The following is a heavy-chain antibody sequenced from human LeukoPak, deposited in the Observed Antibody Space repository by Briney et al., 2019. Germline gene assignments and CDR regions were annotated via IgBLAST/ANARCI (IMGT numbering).Heavy chain of an antibody. Sequence: GGSLRLSCAASGFTFSSYSMNWVRQAPGKGLEWVSSISSSSSYIYYADSVKGRFTISRDNAKNSLYLQMNSLRAEDTAVYYCARDQRGYSYGYRYWGQGTLVTVSS. CDR3: ARDQRGYSYGYRY. J-gene: IGHJ4*02. CDR2: ISSSSSYI. D-gene: IGHD5-18*01. CDR1: GFTFSSYS. V-gene: IGHV3-21*01.